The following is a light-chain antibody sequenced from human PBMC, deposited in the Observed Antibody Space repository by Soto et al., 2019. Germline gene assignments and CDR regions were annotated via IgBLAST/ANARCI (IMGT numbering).Light chain of an antibody. CDR3: QHSGYPQWT. J-gene: IGKJ1*01. Sequence: EMALTQSPGTLSMSPGERVTLSCRASQIGNPNYLAWYQQKPGQAPKLLIYGVSTRANGVPDRFSGAGSGTDFTLASSRLEPEDSALYFCQHSGYPQWTFGQGTRVEI. V-gene: IGKV3-20*01. CDR2: GVS. CDR1: QIGNPNY.